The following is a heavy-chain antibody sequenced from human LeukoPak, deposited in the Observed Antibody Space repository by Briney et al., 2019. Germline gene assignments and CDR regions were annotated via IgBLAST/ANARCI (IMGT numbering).Heavy chain of an antibody. Sequence: ASVNVSCKASGYTFTSYAMHWVRQAPGQRLEWMGWINAGNGNTKYSQKLQGRLTMTADTSTSTAYMEVRSLRSDDTAVYYCARSLYGDLQYGMDVWGQGTTVTVSS. J-gene: IGHJ6*02. CDR1: GYTFTSYA. D-gene: IGHD4-17*01. V-gene: IGHV1-3*01. CDR2: INAGNGNT. CDR3: ARSLYGDLQYGMDV.